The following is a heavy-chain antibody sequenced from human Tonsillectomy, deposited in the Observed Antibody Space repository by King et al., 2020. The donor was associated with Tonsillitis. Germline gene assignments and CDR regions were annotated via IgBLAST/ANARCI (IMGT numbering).Heavy chain of an antibody. Sequence: LQLQESGPGLVKPSETLSLTCTVSGGSISSSTYYWGWIRQPPGKGLEWIGSIYYTGSTYYNPSLESRVTISVDTSKNQFSLKLSSVTAADTAVYYCARSLAYFDYWGQGTLVTVSS. J-gene: IGHJ4*02. CDR2: IYYTGST. V-gene: IGHV4-39*07. CDR1: GGSISSSTYY. CDR3: ARSLAYFDY.